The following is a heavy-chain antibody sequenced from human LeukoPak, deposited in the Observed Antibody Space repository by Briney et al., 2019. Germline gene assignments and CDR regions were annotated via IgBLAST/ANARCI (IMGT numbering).Heavy chain of an antibody. V-gene: IGHV3-30*18. J-gene: IGHJ3*02. Sequence: PGGSLRLSCSASGFTFSSYGMHWVRQAPGKGLEWVAVISYDGSNKYYADSVKGRFTISRDNSKNTLYLQMNSLRAEDTAVYYCAKSKNTDYGGPHAFDIWGQGTMVTVSS. D-gene: IGHD4-23*01. CDR1: GFTFSSYG. CDR2: ISYDGSNK. CDR3: AKSKNTDYGGPHAFDI.